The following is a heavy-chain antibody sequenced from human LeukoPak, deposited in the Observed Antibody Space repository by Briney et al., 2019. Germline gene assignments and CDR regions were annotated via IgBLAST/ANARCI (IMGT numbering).Heavy chain of an antibody. CDR2: IYTSGSA. V-gene: IGHV4-4*07. CDR3: ARAPYYYDSNNDAFDI. D-gene: IGHD3-22*01. CDR1: GGSISSYY. Sequence: SETLSLTCTVSGGSISSYYWSWIRQPAGKGLEWIGRIYTSGSANYNPSLKSRVTMSVDTSKNQFSLKLSSVTAADTAVYYCARAPYYYDSNNDAFDIWGQGTMVTVSS. J-gene: IGHJ3*02.